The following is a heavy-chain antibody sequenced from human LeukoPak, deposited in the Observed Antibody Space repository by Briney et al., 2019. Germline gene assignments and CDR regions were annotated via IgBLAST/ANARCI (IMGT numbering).Heavy chain of an antibody. CDR1: GGSISSYY. D-gene: IGHD6-19*01. V-gene: IGHV4-4*07. CDR2: IYTSGST. Sequence: PSETLSLTCTVSGGSISSYYWSWIRQPAGKGLEWIGRIYTSGSTNYNPSLKSRVTMSVDTSKNQFSLKLSSVTAADTAVYYCARATVAGTWRYYFDCWGQGTLVTVSS. J-gene: IGHJ4*02. CDR3: ARATVAGTWRYYFDC.